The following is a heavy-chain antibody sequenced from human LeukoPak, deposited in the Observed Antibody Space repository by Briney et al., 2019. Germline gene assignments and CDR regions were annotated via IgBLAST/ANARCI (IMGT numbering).Heavy chain of an antibody. V-gene: IGHV3-48*03. CDR1: GFTFSSYE. D-gene: IGHD5-24*01. CDR3: ARVGWLQSRYYYYYYMDV. Sequence: GGSLRLSCAASGFTFSSYEMNWVRQAPGKGLEWVSYISSSGSTIYYADSVKGRFTISRDNAKNSLYLQMNSLRAEDTAVYYCARVGWLQSRYYYYYYMDVWGKGTTVTISS. CDR2: ISSSGSTI. J-gene: IGHJ6*03.